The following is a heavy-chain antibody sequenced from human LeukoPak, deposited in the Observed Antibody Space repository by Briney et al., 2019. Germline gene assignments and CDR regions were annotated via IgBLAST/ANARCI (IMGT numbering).Heavy chain of an antibody. J-gene: IGHJ4*02. CDR1: AFTFSSYW. CDR3: SRCEDY. Sequence: GRCLRLACAAYAFTFSSYWISWVRQAPGKWLEWVASISDDGGRIFYVDSVKGRFTISRDNAKNSLYLQMNSLRAEDTAIYYCSRCEDYWGQGTLVTVSS. CDR2: ISDDGGRI. V-gene: IGHV3-7*01.